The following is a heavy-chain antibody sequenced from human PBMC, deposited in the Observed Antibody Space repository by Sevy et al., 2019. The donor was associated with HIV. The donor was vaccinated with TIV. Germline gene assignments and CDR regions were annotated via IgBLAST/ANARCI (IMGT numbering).Heavy chain of an antibody. CDR1: GFTFSSYS. Sequence: LSLTCAASGFTFSSYSMNWVRQAPGKGLEWVSFISGLSNYIYYADSVKGRFTISRDNAKNSLYLQMNSLRAEDTAVYYCARGRLDSSGWPIYGMDVWGQGTTVTVSS. J-gene: IGHJ6*02. D-gene: IGHD6-19*01. CDR2: ISGLSNYI. CDR3: ARGRLDSSGWPIYGMDV. V-gene: IGHV3-21*04.